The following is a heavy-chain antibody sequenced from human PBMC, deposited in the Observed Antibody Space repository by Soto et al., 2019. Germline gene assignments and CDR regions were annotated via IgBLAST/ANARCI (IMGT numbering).Heavy chain of an antibody. J-gene: IGHJ4*02. V-gene: IGHV4-34*01. CDR1: GGSISGYY. Sequence: SETLSLTCAVYGGSISGYYWSWIRQPPGKGLEWIGEINHSGSTNYNPSLKSRVTISVDTSKNQFSLKLSSVTAADTAVYYCARARIVATLYFFDYWGQRTLVTVSS. CDR2: INHSGST. D-gene: IGHD5-12*01. CDR3: ARARIVATLYFFDY.